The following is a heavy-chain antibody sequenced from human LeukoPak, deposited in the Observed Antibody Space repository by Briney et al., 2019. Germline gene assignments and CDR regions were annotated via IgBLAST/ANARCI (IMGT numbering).Heavy chain of an antibody. V-gene: IGHV3-74*03. D-gene: IGHD6-13*01. Sequence: GGSLRLSCAASGFSFGYYLMHWVRQAPGKGLVWVSRINRDGSTTTYADSVKGRFTVSRDNAKNTLYLDMNSLRAEDTAVYFCASPGIVAAGPFDYWGQGTLVTVSS. CDR2: INRDGSTT. CDR3: ASPGIVAAGPFDY. J-gene: IGHJ4*02. CDR1: GFSFGYYL.